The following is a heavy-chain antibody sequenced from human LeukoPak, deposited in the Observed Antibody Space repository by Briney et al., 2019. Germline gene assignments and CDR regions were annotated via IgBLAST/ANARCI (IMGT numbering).Heavy chain of an antibody. CDR1: GYTFTSYG. D-gene: IGHD6-13*01. J-gene: IGHJ5*02. V-gene: IGHV1-2*02. CDR3: ARVIAAADTNWFDP. Sequence: ASVKVSCKASGYTFTSYGISWVRQAPGQGLEWMGWINPNSGGTNYAQKFQGRVTMTRDTSISTAYMELSRLRSDDTAVYYCARVIAAADTNWFDPWGQGTLVTVSS. CDR2: INPNSGGT.